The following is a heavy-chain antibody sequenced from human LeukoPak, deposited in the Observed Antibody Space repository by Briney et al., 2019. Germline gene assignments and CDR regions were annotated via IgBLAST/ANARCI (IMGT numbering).Heavy chain of an antibody. V-gene: IGHV3-48*03. J-gene: IGHJ4*02. CDR3: AKECRYSSSWYYFDY. CDR2: ISSSGSTI. Sequence: GGSLRLSCAASGFTFSSYEMNWVRQAPGKGLEWVSYISSSGSTIYYADSVKGRFTISRDNSKNTLYLQMNSLRAEDTAVYYCAKECRYSSSWYYFDYWGQGTLVTVSS. CDR1: GFTFSSYE. D-gene: IGHD6-13*01.